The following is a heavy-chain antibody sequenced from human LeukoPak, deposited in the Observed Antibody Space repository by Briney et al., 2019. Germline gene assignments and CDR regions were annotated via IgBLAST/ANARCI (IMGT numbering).Heavy chain of an antibody. CDR2: IYHSGST. Sequence: SGTLSLTCTVSGYSISSGYYWGWIRQPPGKGLEWIGSIYHSGSTYYNPSHKSRVTISVDTSKNQFSLKLSSVTAADTAVYYCARNGDYVDYWGQGTLVTVSS. CDR1: GYSISSGYY. V-gene: IGHV4-38-2*02. J-gene: IGHJ4*02. D-gene: IGHD4-17*01. CDR3: ARNGDYVDY.